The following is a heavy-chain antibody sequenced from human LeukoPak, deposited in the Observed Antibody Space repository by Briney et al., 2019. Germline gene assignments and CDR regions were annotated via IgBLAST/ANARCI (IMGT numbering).Heavy chain of an antibody. CDR1: GFTFSSYS. V-gene: IGHV3-21*01. CDR2: ISSSSSYI. D-gene: IGHD6-13*01. CDR3: ARDWVAAAANDAFDI. J-gene: IGHJ3*02. Sequence: GGSLRLSCAASGFTFSSYSMNWVRQAPGKGLGWVSSISSSSSYIYYADSVKGRFTISRDNAKNSLYLQMNSLRAEDTAVYYCARDWVAAAANDAFDIWGQGTMVTVSS.